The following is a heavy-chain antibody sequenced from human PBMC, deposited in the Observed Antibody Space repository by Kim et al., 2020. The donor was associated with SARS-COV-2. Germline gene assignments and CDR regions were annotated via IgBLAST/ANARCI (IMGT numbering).Heavy chain of an antibody. CDR2: IISDGGGT. J-gene: IGHJ4*02. D-gene: IGHD2-21*02. CDR3: VREDVETDFDY. V-gene: IGHV3-74*03. CDR1: GFAFNRFW. Sequence: GGSLRLSCAASGFAFNRFWMHWVRQAPGKGLVWVSRIISDGGGTTYADSVKGRFTISRDNAKNTLYLQMDSLSAEDTALYYCVREDVETDFDYWGRGTLVTVSS.